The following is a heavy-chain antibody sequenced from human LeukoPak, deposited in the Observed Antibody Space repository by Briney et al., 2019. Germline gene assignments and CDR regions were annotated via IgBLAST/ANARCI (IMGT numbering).Heavy chain of an antibody. J-gene: IGHJ4*02. CDR2: IYSGGST. V-gene: IGHV3-53*01. CDR1: GFTVSSNY. Sequence: GGSLRLSCAASGFTVSSNYMSWVRQAPGKGLEWVSVIYSGGSTYYAGSVKGRFTISRDNSKNTLYLQMNSLRAEDTAVYYCASAQGRSSGYFAFDYWGQGTLVTVSS. CDR3: ASAQGRSSGYFAFDY. D-gene: IGHD3-22*01.